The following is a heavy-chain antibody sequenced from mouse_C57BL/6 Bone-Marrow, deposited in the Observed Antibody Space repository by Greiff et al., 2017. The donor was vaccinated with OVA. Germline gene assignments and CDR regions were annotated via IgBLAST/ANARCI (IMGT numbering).Heavy chain of an antibody. Sequence: EVNVVESGGGLVQSGRSLRLSCATSGFTFSDFYMEWVRQAPGKGLEWIAASRNKANDYTTEYSASVKGRFIVSRDTSQSILYLQMNALRAEDTAIYYCARDASITTVGEGWYFDVWGTGTTVTVSS. V-gene: IGHV7-1*01. D-gene: IGHD1-1*01. CDR2: SRNKANDYTT. CDR1: GFTFSDFY. J-gene: IGHJ1*03. CDR3: ARDASITTVGEGWYFDV.